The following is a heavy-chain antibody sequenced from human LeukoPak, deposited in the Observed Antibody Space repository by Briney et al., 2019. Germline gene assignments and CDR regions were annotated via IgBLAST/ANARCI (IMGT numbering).Heavy chain of an antibody. CDR1: GFSFNAYD. V-gene: IGHV3-13*04. CDR3: ARDSSGWGLAV. J-gene: IGHJ6*02. D-gene: IGHD6-19*01. Sequence: GGSLRLSCAASGFSFNAYDMHWVRQATGRGLEWVSYIGRAGDTYYAGSVKGRFTISRDDAKNSLYLQLNSLGVGDTAVYYCARDSSGWGLAVWGQGTTVTVSS. CDR2: IGRAGDT.